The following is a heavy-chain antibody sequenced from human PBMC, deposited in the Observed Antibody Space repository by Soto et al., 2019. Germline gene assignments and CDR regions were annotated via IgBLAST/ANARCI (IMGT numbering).Heavy chain of an antibody. CDR3: ARDGAPYYDFWSAAHFDY. CDR2: ISYDGSNK. V-gene: IGHV3-30-3*01. CDR1: GFTFSSSA. J-gene: IGHJ4*02. Sequence: GGSLRLSCAASGFTFSSSAMHWVRQAPGKGLEWVAVISYDGSNKYYADSVKGRFTISRDNSKNTLYLQMNSLRAEDTAVYYCARDGAPYYDFWSAAHFDYWGQGT. D-gene: IGHD3-3*01.